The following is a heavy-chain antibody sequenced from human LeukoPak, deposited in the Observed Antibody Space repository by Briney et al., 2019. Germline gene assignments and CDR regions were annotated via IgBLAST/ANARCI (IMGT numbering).Heavy chain of an antibody. CDR1: GYTFTDYY. J-gene: IGHJ4*02. D-gene: IGHD3-10*01. V-gene: IGHV1-2*02. CDR2: INPNSGGT. Sequence: ASVKVSCKASGYTFTDYYIHWVRQAPGQGLEWMGWINPNSGGTNYAQKFQGRVTMTRDTSISTAYMELSRLRSDDTAVYYCARDLLWFGEPFDYWGQGTLVTVSS. CDR3: ARDLLWFGEPFDY.